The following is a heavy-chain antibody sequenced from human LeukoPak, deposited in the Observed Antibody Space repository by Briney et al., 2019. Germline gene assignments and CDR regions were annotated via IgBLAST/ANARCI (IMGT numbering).Heavy chain of an antibody. Sequence: ASVKVSCKASGYTFTGYYMHWVRQAPGQGLEWMGWINPSSGGTNYAQKFQGWVTMTRDTSISTAYMELSRLRSDDTAVYYCARDKPYGSGSSLDYWGQGTLVTVSS. V-gene: IGHV1-2*04. CDR3: ARDKPYGSGSSLDY. CDR1: GYTFTGYY. CDR2: INPSSGGT. J-gene: IGHJ4*02. D-gene: IGHD3-10*01.